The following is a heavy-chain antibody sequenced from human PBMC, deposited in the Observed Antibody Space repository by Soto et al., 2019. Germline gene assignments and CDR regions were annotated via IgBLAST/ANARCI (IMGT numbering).Heavy chain of an antibody. J-gene: IGHJ4*02. CDR1: GGSISSGGYY. Sequence: QVQLQESGPGLVKPSQTLSLTCTVSGGSISSGGYYWSWIRQHPGKGLEWLGYIYYSGSTYYNPSLKSRVTISVDTSKNQFSLKLSSVTDAYTAVYYCARALTFGGVIVRGTYYFDYWGQGTLVTVSS. CDR3: ARALTFGGVIVRGTYYFDY. CDR2: IYYSGST. V-gene: IGHV4-31*03. D-gene: IGHD3-16*02.